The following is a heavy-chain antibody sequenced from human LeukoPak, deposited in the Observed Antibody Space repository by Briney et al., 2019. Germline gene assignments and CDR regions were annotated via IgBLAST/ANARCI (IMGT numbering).Heavy chain of an antibody. V-gene: IGHV1-46*01. Sequence: VASVKVSCKASGYTFTGYYIHWLRQAPGQGLEWMGIINPSGGSTKYAQKFQGRVTMSRDTSTSTVYMDLSSLRSEDTAVYYCARVDSSRDVYNFCFDYWGQGTLITVSS. D-gene: IGHD5-24*01. J-gene: IGHJ4*02. CDR3: ARVDSSRDVYNFCFDY. CDR1: GYTFTGYY. CDR2: INPSGGST.